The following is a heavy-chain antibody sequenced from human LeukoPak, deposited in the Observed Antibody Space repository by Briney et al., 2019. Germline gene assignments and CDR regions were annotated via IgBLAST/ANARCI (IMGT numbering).Heavy chain of an antibody. D-gene: IGHD1-26*01. CDR1: GYTFTSYD. CDR3: ARVGGGYSGSYYFDY. J-gene: IGHJ4*02. Sequence: GASVKVSCKASGYTFTSYDINWVRQATGQGLGWRGWMNPNSGNTGYAQKFQGRVTMTRNTSISTAYMELSSLGSEDAAVYYCARVGGGYSGSYYFDYWGQGTLVTVSS. CDR2: MNPNSGNT. V-gene: IGHV1-8*01.